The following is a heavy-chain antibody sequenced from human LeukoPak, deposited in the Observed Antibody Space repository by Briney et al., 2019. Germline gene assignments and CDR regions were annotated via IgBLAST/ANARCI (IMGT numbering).Heavy chain of an antibody. CDR2: IYYSGST. J-gene: IGHJ4*02. Sequence: SETLSLTCTVSGGSISSGGYYWSWIRQHPGKGLEWIGYIYYSGSTYYNPSLKSRVTISVDTSKNQFSLKLSSVTAADTAVYYCARDYGGATPFDYWGQGTLVTVSS. CDR3: ARDYGGATPFDY. CDR1: GGSISSGGYY. V-gene: IGHV4-31*03. D-gene: IGHD1-26*01.